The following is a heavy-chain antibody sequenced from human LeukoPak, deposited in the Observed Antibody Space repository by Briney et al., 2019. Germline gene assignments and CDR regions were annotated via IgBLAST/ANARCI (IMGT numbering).Heavy chain of an antibody. J-gene: IGHJ6*02. CDR2: ISAYNGNT. CDR3: AAHVLRFLEWLPYYYYYGMDV. CDR1: GYTFTSYG. V-gene: IGHV1-18*01. Sequence: ASVKVSCKASGYTFTSYGISWVRQAPGQGLEWMGWISAYNGNTNYAQKLQGRVTMTTDTSTSTAYMELRSLRSDDTAVYYCAAHVLRFLEWLPYYYYYGMDVWGQGTTVTVSS. D-gene: IGHD3-3*01.